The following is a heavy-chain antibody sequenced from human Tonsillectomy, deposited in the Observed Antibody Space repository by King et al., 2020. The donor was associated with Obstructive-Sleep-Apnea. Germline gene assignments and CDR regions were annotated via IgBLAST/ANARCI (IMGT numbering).Heavy chain of an antibody. CDR1: GFTFSSYA. CDR3: ASHLSSGWHFDY. J-gene: IGHJ4*02. Sequence: VQLVESGGGVVQPGRSLRLSCAASGFTFSSYAMHWVRQAPGKGLEWVAVISYDGSNKHYADSVKGRFTISRDNSKNTLYLQMNSLRAEDTAVYYCASHLSSGWHFDYWGQGTLVTVSS. V-gene: IGHV3-30*04. D-gene: IGHD6-19*01. CDR2: ISYDGSNK.